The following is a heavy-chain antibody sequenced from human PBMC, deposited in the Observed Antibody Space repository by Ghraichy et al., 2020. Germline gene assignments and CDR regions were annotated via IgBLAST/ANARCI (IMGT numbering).Heavy chain of an antibody. Sequence: GGSLRLSCKASDFTFSDAWMNWVRQAPGKGLEWVALIKSRADGETTDYAPAVSGRFTISRDDSKDTLYLEMNSLKTEDTGVYYCTTLILWGPGTSVTVSS. J-gene: IGHJ4*02. V-gene: IGHV3-15*07. CDR2: IKSRADGETT. CDR3: TTLIL. CDR1: DFTFSDAW.